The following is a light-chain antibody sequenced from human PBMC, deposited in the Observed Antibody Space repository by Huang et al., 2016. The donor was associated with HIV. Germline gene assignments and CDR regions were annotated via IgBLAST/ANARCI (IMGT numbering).Light chain of an antibody. CDR2: KAS. CDR1: QRVSDW. J-gene: IGKJ2*02. Sequence: IQMTQTPSTLSASVGDRVTITCRASQRVSDWLAWYQQKPGKAPDLLIYKASNLEDGVPLRFSGTGYGTEFTLIITSVQSDDTATYYCQQYSSYSSWTFGQGTRLQIK. V-gene: IGKV1-5*03. CDR3: QQYSSYSSWT.